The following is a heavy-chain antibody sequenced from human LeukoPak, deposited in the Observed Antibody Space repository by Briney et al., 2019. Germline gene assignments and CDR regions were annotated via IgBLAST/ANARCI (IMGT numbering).Heavy chain of an antibody. CDR2: IYPGDSDT. V-gene: IGHV5-51*01. Sequence: GESLKISCKAFGYSFADYWIGWVRQMPGKGLEWMGIIYPGDSDTRYSPSFQGQVTISADKSISTAYLQWSSLKASDTAMYYCARLVRSSGYDWAYYYGMDVWGQGTTVTVSS. D-gene: IGHD5-12*01. CDR1: GYSFADYW. J-gene: IGHJ6*02. CDR3: ARLVRSSGYDWAYYYGMDV.